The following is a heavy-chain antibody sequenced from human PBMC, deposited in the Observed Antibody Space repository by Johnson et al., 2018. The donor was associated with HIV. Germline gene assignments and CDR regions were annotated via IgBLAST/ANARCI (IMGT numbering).Heavy chain of an antibody. D-gene: IGHD3-22*01. J-gene: IGHJ3*02. CDR1: GFTFSSYA. V-gene: IGHV3-30*04. CDR2: ISYDGSNK. Sequence: QVQLVESGGGVVQPGRSLRLSCAASGFTFSSYAMHWVRQAPGKGLEWVAVISYDGSNKYYADSVRGRFTISRDNSKNTLYLQMNRLRAEDTAVYYCANHYDSSGYHAFDIWGQGTMVTVSP. CDR3: ANHYDSSGYHAFDI.